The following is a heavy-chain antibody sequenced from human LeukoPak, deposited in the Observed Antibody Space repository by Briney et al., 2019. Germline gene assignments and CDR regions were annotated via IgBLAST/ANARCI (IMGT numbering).Heavy chain of an antibody. CDR2: ISSSDNTI. CDR1: GFTFSDYY. CDR3: ARCPYYYGMDV. V-gene: IGHV3-11*01. J-gene: IGHJ6*02. Sequence: PGGSLRLSCVASGFTFSDYYMSWIRQAPGTGLEWLSYISSSDNTIYYADSVKGRLTISRDNAKNSLYLQMNTLRAEDTAVYYCARCPYYYGMDVWGQGTTVTVSS.